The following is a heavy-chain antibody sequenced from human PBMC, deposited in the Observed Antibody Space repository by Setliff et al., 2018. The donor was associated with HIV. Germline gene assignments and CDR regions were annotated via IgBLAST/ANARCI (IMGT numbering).Heavy chain of an antibody. D-gene: IGHD3-22*01. J-gene: IGHJ6*03. CDR1: GFTFSSHA. V-gene: IGHV3-74*01. Sequence: GGSLRLSCEVSGFTFSSHAMSWVRQAPGKGLEWVSSISDDGSSTGYAGSVKGRFTISRDNAKNTLFLEMNSLRAEDTAVYYCARVRTHYYDSSGYWGMDVWGKGTTVTVSS. CDR2: ISDDGSST. CDR3: ARVRTHYYDSSGYWGMDV.